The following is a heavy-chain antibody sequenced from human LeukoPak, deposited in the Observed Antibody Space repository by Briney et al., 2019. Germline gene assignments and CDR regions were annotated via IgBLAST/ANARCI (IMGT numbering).Heavy chain of an antibody. CDR3: AGDFWSGYGRQRHDAFDI. V-gene: IGHV1-46*01. CDR2: INPSGGST. J-gene: IGHJ3*02. CDR1: GYTFTSYY. Sequence: ASVKVSCKASGYTFTSYYMHWVRQAPGQGLEWMGIINPSGGSTSYAQKFQGRVTMTRDMSTSTVYMELSSLRSEDTAVYYCAGDFWSGYGRQRHDAFDIWGQGTMVTVSS. D-gene: IGHD3-3*01.